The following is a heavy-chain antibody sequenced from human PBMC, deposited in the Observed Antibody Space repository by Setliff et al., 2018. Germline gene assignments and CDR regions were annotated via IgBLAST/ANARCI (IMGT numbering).Heavy chain of an antibody. CDR1: GYTFTSYY. V-gene: IGHV1-46*01. Sequence: ASVKVSCKASGYTFTSYYMHWVRQAPGQGLEWMGIINPSGGSTSYAQKFQGRVTMTRDTSTSTVYMELSSLRSEDTAVYYCARDRNDCSGDSCYYDLNWFDPWGQGTLVTVSS. J-gene: IGHJ5*02. CDR3: ARDRNDCSGDSCYYDLNWFDP. CDR2: INPSGGST. D-gene: IGHD2-15*01.